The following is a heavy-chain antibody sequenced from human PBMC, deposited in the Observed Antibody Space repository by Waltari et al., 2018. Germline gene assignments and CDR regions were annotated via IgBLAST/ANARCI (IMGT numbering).Heavy chain of an antibody. D-gene: IGHD6-6*01. CDR3: ARLSQYSSSSYYFDY. V-gene: IGHV4-34*01. CDR2: INHSGST. J-gene: IGHJ4*02. CDR1: GGSFSGYY. Sequence: QVQLQQWGAGLLKPSETLSLTCAVYGGSFSGYYWSWIRQPPGKGLEWIGEINHSGSTNYKPSLKSRVTISVDTSKNQFSLKLSSVTAADTAVYYCARLSQYSSSSYYFDYWGQGTLVTVSS.